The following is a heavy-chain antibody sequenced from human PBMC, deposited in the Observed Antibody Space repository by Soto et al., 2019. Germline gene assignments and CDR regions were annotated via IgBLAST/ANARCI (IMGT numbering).Heavy chain of an antibody. CDR1: GESFSGYY. V-gene: IGHV4-34*01. CDR3: NLWMVRGAKDAFDI. Sequence: SETLSLTCAVYGESFSGYYWSWIRQPPGKGLEWIGEINHSGSTNYNPSLKSRVTISVDTSKNQFSLKLSSVTAADTAVYYCNLWMVRGAKDAFDIWGQGTMVTVS. J-gene: IGHJ3*02. CDR2: INHSGST. D-gene: IGHD3-10*01.